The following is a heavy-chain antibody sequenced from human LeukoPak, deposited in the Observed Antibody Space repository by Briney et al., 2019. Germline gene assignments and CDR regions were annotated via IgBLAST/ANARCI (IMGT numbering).Heavy chain of an antibody. V-gene: IGHV1-69*05. Sequence: GASVKVSCKASGGTFSSYAISWVRQAPGQGLEWMGGIIPIFGTANYAQKFQGRVTITTDESTSTAYMELSSLRSEDTAVYYCARELEYSSSEGAFDIWGQGTMVTVSS. CDR2: IIPIFGTA. CDR3: ARELEYSSSEGAFDI. D-gene: IGHD6-6*01. J-gene: IGHJ3*02. CDR1: GGTFSSYA.